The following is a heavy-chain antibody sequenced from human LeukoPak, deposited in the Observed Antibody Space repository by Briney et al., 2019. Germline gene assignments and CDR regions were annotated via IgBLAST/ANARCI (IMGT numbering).Heavy chain of an antibody. J-gene: IGHJ4*02. CDR3: VRDWGYDSSGYWQKYFDT. V-gene: IGHV3-74*01. Sequence: GGSLRLSCATSGFTVSTFWMHWVRQAPGKGLLWGSRINHDGSSTNYADSVKGRFTISRDNAKNTLYLQMNSLRAEHTAVYYCVRDWGYDSSGYWQKYFDTWGQGTLVTVSP. CDR2: INHDGSST. CDR1: GFTVSTFW. D-gene: IGHD3-22*01.